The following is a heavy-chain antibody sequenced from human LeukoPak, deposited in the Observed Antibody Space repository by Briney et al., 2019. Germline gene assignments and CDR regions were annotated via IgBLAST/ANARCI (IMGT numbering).Heavy chain of an antibody. Sequence: GGSLRLSCAASGFTFSSYSMNWVRQAPGKGLEWVSSITSSSSYIDYADSVKGRFTISRDNAKNSLYLQMNSLRAEDTAVYYCASSDYWGQGTLATVSS. CDR2: ITSSSSYI. CDR1: GFTFSSYS. J-gene: IGHJ4*02. V-gene: IGHV3-21*01. CDR3: ASSDY.